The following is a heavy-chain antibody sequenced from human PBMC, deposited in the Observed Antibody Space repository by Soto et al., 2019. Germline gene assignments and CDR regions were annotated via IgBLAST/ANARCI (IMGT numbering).Heavy chain of an antibody. V-gene: IGHV4-31*03. J-gene: IGHJ4*02. CDR2: IYYSGST. D-gene: IGHD2-2*01. Sequence: SETLSLTCTVSGGSISSGGYYWSWIRQHPGKGLEWIGYIYYSGSTYYNPSLKSRVTISVDTSKNQFSLKLSSVTAADTAVYYCARVGYCSSTSCLHFDYWGQGTLVTVSS. CDR3: ARVGYCSSTSCLHFDY. CDR1: GGSISSGGYY.